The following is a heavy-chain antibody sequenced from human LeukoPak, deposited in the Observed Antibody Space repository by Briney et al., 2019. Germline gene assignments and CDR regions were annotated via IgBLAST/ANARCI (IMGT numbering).Heavy chain of an antibody. CDR1: GGSISSYY. CDR2: IYYSGST. Sequence: PSETLSLTCTVSGGSISSYYWSWIRQPPGKGLEWIGYIYYSGSTNYNPSLKSRVTISVDTSKNQFSLKLSSVTAADTAVYYCARDPVEWELLLDCWGQGTLVTVSS. CDR3: ARDPVEWELLLDC. D-gene: IGHD1-26*01. V-gene: IGHV4-59*01. J-gene: IGHJ4*02.